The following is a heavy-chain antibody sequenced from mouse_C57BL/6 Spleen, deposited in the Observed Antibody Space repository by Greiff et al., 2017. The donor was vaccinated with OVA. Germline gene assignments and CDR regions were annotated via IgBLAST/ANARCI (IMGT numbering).Heavy chain of an antibody. CDR2: IDPSDSYT. V-gene: IGHV1-69*01. Sequence: QVQLQQPGAELVMPGASVKLSCKASGYTFTSYWMHWVKQRPGQGLEWIGEIDPSDSYTNYNRKFKGKSTLTVDKSSSTAYMQLSSLTSEDSAVYYCARKRVYDGYYWYFDVWGTGTTVTVSS. CDR1: GYTFTSYW. D-gene: IGHD2-3*01. J-gene: IGHJ1*03. CDR3: ARKRVYDGYYWYFDV.